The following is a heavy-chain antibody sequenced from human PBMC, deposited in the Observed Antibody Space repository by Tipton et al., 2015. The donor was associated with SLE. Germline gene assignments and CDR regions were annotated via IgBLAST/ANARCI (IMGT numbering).Heavy chain of an antibody. CDR1: GGSISSSSYY. J-gene: IGHJ4*02. V-gene: IGHV4-39*07. Sequence: LRLSCTVSGGSISSSSYYWGWIRQPPGKGLEWIGSIYYSGSTYYNPSLKSRVTITVDTSKNQFSLKLSSVTAADTVVYYCASGWIQLWLDYWGQGPLVTVSS. D-gene: IGHD5-18*01. CDR2: IYYSGST. CDR3: ASGWIQLWLDY.